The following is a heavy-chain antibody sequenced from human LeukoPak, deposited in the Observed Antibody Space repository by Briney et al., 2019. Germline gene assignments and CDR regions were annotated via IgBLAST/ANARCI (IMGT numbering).Heavy chain of an antibody. CDR3: ARGRYGSGSYYTLNWFDP. CDR1: GGSISSGSYY. Sequence: SETLSLTCTVSGGSISSGSYYWSWIRQPAGKGLEWIGRIYTSGSTNYNPSLKSRVTISVDTSKNQFSLKLSSVTAADTAVYYCARGRYGSGSYYTLNWFDPWGQGTLVTVSS. J-gene: IGHJ5*02. D-gene: IGHD3-10*01. CDR2: IYTSGST. V-gene: IGHV4-61*02.